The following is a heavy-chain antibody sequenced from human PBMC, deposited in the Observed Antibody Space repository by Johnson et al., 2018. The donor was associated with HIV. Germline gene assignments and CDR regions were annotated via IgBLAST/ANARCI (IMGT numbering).Heavy chain of an antibody. CDR3: ARATWSDDAFDI. D-gene: IGHD2-8*01. CDR1: GFTVSSNY. CDR2: IYSGGST. J-gene: IGHJ3*02. Sequence: VQLVESGGGLVQPGGSLRLSCAASGFTVSSNYMSWVRQAPGKGLEWVSFIYSGGSTYYADSVTGRFTISRDNSKNTLYLQMNSLRVEDTALYYCARATWSDDAFDIWGQGTMVTVSS. V-gene: IGHV3-66*01.